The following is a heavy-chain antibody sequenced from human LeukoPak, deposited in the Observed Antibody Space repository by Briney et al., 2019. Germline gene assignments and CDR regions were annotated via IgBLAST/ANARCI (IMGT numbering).Heavy chain of an antibody. CDR3: AREGYYGSGSA. D-gene: IGHD3-10*01. J-gene: IGHJ5*02. Sequence: TSQTLSLTCTVSGGSISSGNYYWSWIRQPAGKGLEWIGRIYTSGSTNYNPSLKSRVTISVDTSKNQFSLKLSSVTAADTAVYYCAREGYYGSGSAWGQGTLVTVSS. CDR2: IYTSGST. CDR1: GGSISSGNYY. V-gene: IGHV4-61*02.